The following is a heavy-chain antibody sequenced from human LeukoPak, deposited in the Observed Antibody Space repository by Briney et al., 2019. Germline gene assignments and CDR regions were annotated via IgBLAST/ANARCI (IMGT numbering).Heavy chain of an antibody. CDR2: IPYDGSNK. V-gene: IGHV3-30*02. Sequence: GGSLRLSCAASGFTFSNYGMHWVRQVPGKGLEWVAFIPYDGSNKYYADSLKGRFTISRDNSKNTLYLRMNSLRAEDTAIYYCAKDICGGDCYPHGGYWGQGTLVTVSS. D-gene: IGHD2-21*01. J-gene: IGHJ4*02. CDR3: AKDICGGDCYPHGGY. CDR1: GFTFSNYG.